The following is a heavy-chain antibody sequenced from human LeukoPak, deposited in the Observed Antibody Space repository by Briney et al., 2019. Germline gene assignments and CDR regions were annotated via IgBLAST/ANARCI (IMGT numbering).Heavy chain of an antibody. CDR3: ASSGSSGWLGPTGSFDY. D-gene: IGHD6-19*01. J-gene: IGHJ4*02. CDR1: GYSFTSYW. CDR2: IYPGDSDT. Sequence: GASLKISCKGSGYSFTSYWIGWVRQLPGKGLEWMGIIYPGDSDTRYSPSFQGQVTISADKSISTAYLQWSSLKASDTAMYYCASSGSSGWLGPTGSFDYWGQGTLVTVSS. V-gene: IGHV5-51*01.